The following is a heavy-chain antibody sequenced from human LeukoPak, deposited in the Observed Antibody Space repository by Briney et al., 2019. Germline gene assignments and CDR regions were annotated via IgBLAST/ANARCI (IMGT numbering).Heavy chain of an antibody. CDR1: GGSFSGYY. CDR2: INHSGST. Sequence: PSETLSLTCAVYGGSFSGYYWSWIRQPPGKGLEWIGEINHSGSTNYNPSLKSRVTISVDTSKNQFSLKLSSVTAADTAVYYCARLDSAVVVPAAYTGLLFDYWGQGTLVTVSS. V-gene: IGHV4-34*01. D-gene: IGHD2-2*01. J-gene: IGHJ4*02. CDR3: ARLDSAVVVPAAYTGLLFDY.